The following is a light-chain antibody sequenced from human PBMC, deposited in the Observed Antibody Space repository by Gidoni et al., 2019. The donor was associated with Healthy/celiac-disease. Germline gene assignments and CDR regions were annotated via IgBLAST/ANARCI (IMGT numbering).Light chain of an antibody. CDR1: PRVSSY. Sequence: EIVLTQSPATLSLSPGERATLSCRAGPRVSSYLAWYQHKPGQAPRLLIYDASNRATSITAGLSGGRSATEFTLTISSLEAHDVAVYYCRQRSSWPLATFGQGTRLEIK. V-gene: IGKV3-11*01. J-gene: IGKJ5*01. CDR2: DAS. CDR3: RQRSSWPLAT.